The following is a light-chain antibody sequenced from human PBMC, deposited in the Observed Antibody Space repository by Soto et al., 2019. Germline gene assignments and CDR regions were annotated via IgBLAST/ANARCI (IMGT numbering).Light chain of an antibody. J-gene: IGKJ5*01. V-gene: IGKV3-11*01. CDR1: QSVKTF. CDR2: DAS. Sequence: EIVLTQSPATLSSSELERATRSCRASQSVKTFLVWYQQRPGQAPRLLIHDASHRAAGIPARFSGSGFGTDFTLTISSLEPEDAAVYYCQQRSNWPPITFGQGTLLEVK. CDR3: QQRSNWPPIT.